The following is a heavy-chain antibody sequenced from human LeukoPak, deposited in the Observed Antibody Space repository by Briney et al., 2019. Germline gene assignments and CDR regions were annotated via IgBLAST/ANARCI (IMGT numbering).Heavy chain of an antibody. CDR2: ISFDGSNK. Sequence: PGTSLRLSCAASGFTFSNYGMHWVRQAPGKGLEWVAVISFDGSNKYYADFVKGRFTISRDNSKNTLYLQMSSLKIEDTALYYCATRGGVGAFDIWGQGTMVSVSS. V-gene: IGHV3-30*03. CDR3: ATRGGVGAFDI. D-gene: IGHD3-10*01. CDR1: GFTFSNYG. J-gene: IGHJ3*02.